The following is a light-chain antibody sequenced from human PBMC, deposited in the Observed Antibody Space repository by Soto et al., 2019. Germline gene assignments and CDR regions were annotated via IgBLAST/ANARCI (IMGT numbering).Light chain of an antibody. Sequence: QSALTQPASVSRSPGQSITISCTGTSRDIGGYNYVSWYQQLPGKVPKLIIYDVSNRPSGVSDRFSCSNSGNAASLTISGLHAEEEDDYYCSSYTRTSTLYVFGTGTKVTVL. J-gene: IGLJ1*01. CDR2: DVS. CDR1: SRDIGGYNY. CDR3: SSYTRTSTLYV. V-gene: IGLV2-14*03.